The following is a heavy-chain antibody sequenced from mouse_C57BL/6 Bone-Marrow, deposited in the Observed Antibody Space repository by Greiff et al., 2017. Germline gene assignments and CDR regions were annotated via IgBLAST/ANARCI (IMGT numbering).Heavy chain of an antibody. CDR1: GYAFSSSW. V-gene: IGHV1-82*01. CDR3: AHYYGSYYYAMDY. CDR2: IYPGDGDT. Sequence: QVQLQQSGPELVKPGASVKISCKASGYAFSSSWMNWVKQRPGKGLEWIGRIYPGDGDTNYNGKFKGKATLTADKSSSTAYMQLSSLTSEDSAVYFWAHYYGSYYYAMDYWGRGTSVTVSS. D-gene: IGHD1-1*01. J-gene: IGHJ4*01.